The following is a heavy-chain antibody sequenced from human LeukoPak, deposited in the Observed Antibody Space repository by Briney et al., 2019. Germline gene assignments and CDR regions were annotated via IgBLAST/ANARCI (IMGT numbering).Heavy chain of an antibody. D-gene: IGHD5-24*01. CDR2: INPNSGGT. J-gene: IGHJ4*02. Sequence: ASVKVSCKASGYTFTGYYMHWVRQAPGQGREWMGWINPNSGGTNYAQEFRGRITMTRDTSISTAYMELSSLRSDDTAVYYCASVEMATINWWGQGTLVTVSS. V-gene: IGHV1-2*02. CDR1: GYTFTGYY. CDR3: ASVEMATINW.